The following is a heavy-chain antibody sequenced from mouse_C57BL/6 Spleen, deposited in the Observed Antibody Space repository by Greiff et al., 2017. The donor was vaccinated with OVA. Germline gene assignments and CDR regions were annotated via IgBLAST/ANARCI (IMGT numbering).Heavy chain of an antibody. V-gene: IGHV14-2*01. D-gene: IGHD2-3*01. J-gene: IGHJ3*01. CDR3: ARWGDDGYYSAY. CDR2: IDPEDGET. Sequence: EVNVVESGAELVKPGASVKLSCTASGFNIKDYYMHWVKQRTEQGLEWIGRIDPEDGETKYAPKFQGKATITADTSSNTAYLQLSSLTSEDTAVYYCARWGDDGYYSAYWGQGTLVTVSA. CDR1: GFNIKDYY.